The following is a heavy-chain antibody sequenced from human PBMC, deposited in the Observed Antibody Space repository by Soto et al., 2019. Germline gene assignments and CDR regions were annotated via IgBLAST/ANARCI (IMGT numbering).Heavy chain of an antibody. J-gene: IGHJ4*02. CDR1: GYTFTTYA. V-gene: IGHV1-3*01. CDR2: VNAENGNT. Sequence: ASVKVSCKASGYTFTTYAIHWVRQAPGQRREWMGWVNAENGNTKYSQKFQGRVTITVDTSASTAYMEMSSLRSEDTAVYYCARDIFGLLTLGVSDFWGQGTLVTVSS. CDR3: ARDIFGLLTLGVSDF. D-gene: IGHD3-10*02.